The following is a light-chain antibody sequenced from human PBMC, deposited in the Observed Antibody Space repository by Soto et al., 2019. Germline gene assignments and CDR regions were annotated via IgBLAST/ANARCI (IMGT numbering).Light chain of an antibody. CDR3: LQIHSTPYT. CDR1: KSMSRN. Sequence: DIQLTQSPSSLYPSVGDRITLSCRASKSMSRNLNWYQQMPGKAPSLLIYATRDLQSGVPGRFSGSGTGIEFILIFSSMQPEDRANYYCLQIHSTPYTWGQVTKLEI. J-gene: IGKJ2*01. V-gene: IGKV1-39*01. CDR2: ATR.